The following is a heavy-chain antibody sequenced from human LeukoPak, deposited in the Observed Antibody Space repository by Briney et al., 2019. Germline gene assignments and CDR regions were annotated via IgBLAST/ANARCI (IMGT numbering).Heavy chain of an antibody. Sequence: PGGSLRLSCAASGFTVSSNYMSWVRQAPGKGLEWVSVIYSGGSPYYADSVKGRFTISRDNSKNTLYLQMNSLRAEDTAVYYCASEDYGGNSGFDYWGQGTLVTVSS. V-gene: IGHV3-66*01. CDR2: IYSGGSP. J-gene: IGHJ4*02. D-gene: IGHD4-23*01. CDR1: GFTVSSNY. CDR3: ASEDYGGNSGFDY.